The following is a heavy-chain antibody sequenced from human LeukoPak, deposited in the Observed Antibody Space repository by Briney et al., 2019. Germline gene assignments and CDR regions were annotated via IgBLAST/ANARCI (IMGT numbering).Heavy chain of an antibody. Sequence: GGSLRLSCAASGFTFSSYAMSWVRQAPGKGLEWVSYISSSSSTIYYADSVKGRFTISRDNAKNSLYLQMNSLRAEDTAVYYCARDSLASIAARRPPHPPDYWGQGTLVTVSS. CDR3: ARDSLASIAARRPPHPPDY. CDR2: ISSSSSTI. V-gene: IGHV3-48*01. J-gene: IGHJ4*02. D-gene: IGHD6-6*01. CDR1: GFTFSSYA.